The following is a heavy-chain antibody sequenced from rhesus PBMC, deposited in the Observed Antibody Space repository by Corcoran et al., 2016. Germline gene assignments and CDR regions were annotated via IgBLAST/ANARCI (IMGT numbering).Heavy chain of an antibody. J-gene: IGHJ4*01. Sequence: QVQLQESGPGLVKPSETLSLTCAVSGGPFSSYWWSWIRQPPGKVLEGIGEIQGNSGRTNYNPSLKSRVTISKDASRNQFSLKLSSVTAADTAVYYCARYTDYGSSSLLGYWGQGVLVTVSS. CDR3: ARYTDYGSSSLLGY. CDR1: GGPFSSYW. CDR2: IQGNSGRT. D-gene: IGHD4-29*01. V-gene: IGHV4-80*01.